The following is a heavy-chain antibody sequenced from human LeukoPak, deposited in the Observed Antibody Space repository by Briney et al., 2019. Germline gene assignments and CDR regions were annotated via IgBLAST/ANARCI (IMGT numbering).Heavy chain of an antibody. CDR3: VRDFSNYVAFFDS. D-gene: IGHD4-11*01. CDR1: GFTFRSFA. V-gene: IGHV3-23*01. Sequence: PGGSLRLSCAASGFTFRSFAVSWVRQAPGKGLEWVSVISGSGDSTYYADSVKGRFTISRDNSKSTLYLQMGSLRTEDTAVYYCVRDFSNYVAFFDSWGQGVLVIVSS. J-gene: IGHJ4*02. CDR2: ISGSGDST.